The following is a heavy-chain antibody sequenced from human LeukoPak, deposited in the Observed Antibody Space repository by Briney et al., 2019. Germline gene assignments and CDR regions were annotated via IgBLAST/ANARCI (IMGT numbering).Heavy chain of an antibody. D-gene: IGHD2-8*02. CDR2: LSAGSTT. CDR3: VRDPGGAFDY. CDR1: GFTVSSNY. Sequence: PGGSLTLSCVVSGFTVSSNYLSWVRQAPGKGLEWVSLLSAGSTTFYADSVKGRFTISKDNSKNTLFLQMSNLRLEDTAVYYCVRDPGGAFDYWGRGTLVTVSS. V-gene: IGHV3-53*01. J-gene: IGHJ4*02.